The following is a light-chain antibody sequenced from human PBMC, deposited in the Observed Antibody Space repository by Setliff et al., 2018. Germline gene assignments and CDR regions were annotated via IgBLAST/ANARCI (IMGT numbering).Light chain of an antibody. CDR3: SSYTSSSIFYV. CDR1: SSDVGGYNS. V-gene: IGLV2-14*03. J-gene: IGLJ1*01. Sequence: QSALAQPASVSGSPGQSITISCTGTSSDVGGYNSVSWYQQHPGKAPKLMIYDVSNRPSGVSNRSSGSKSGNTASLTISGLQAEDEADYYCSSYTSSSIFYVFGTGTKVTVL. CDR2: DVS.